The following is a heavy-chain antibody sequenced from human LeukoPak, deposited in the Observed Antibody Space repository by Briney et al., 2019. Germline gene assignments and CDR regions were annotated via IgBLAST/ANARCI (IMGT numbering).Heavy chain of an antibody. CDR3: ARRTTYIGWRPSESPSCFDY. CDR1: GGSISSSSYY. D-gene: IGHD2-21*02. CDR2: TYYSGST. Sequence: SETLSLTCTVSGGSISSSSYYWGWIRQPPGKGLEWIGSTYYSGSTYYNPSLKSRVTISVDTSKNQFSLKLSSVTAADTAVYYCARRTTYIGWRPSESPSCFDYWGQGTLVTVSS. V-gene: IGHV4-39*07. J-gene: IGHJ4*02.